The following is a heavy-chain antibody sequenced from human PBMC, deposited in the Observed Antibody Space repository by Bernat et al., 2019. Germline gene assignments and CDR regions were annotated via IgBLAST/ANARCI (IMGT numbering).Heavy chain of an antibody. CDR1: GFTFSSYS. D-gene: IGHD1-26*01. J-gene: IGHJ4*02. CDR3: ARDLGREWEPHFY. V-gene: IGHV3-48*01. Sequence: EVQLVESGGGLVKPGGSLRLSCVGSGFTFSSYSMNWVRQAPGKGLEWVSYISSSSSTIYYADSVKGRFTISRDNAKNSLYLQMNSLRAEDTAVYYCARDLGREWEPHFYWGQGTLVTVSS. CDR2: ISSSSSTI.